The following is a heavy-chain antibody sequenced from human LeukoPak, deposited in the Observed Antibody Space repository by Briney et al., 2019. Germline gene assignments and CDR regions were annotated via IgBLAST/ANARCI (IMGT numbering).Heavy chain of an antibody. J-gene: IGHJ4*02. Sequence: GGSLRPSCAASGFTVSTYAMSWVRQAPGEGLEWVSGISGSGGRTYYADSVKGRFTISRDNSKNTLYLQMNRLRAEDTAVYYCAKDQGDYSSGWSIFDYRGQGSLVTVSS. D-gene: IGHD6-19*01. CDR2: ISGSGGRT. CDR3: AKDQGDYSSGWSIFDY. CDR1: GFTVSTYA. V-gene: IGHV3-23*01.